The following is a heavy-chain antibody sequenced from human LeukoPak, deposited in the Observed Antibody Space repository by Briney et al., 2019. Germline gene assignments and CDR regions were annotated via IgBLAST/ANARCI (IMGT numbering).Heavy chain of an antibody. D-gene: IGHD3-10*01. CDR1: GGSISSGRYY. Sequence: PSQTLSLTCTVSGGSISSGRYYWSWIRQPAGKGLEWIGRIYTSGSINYNSSLKSRVTISLDTHKNQFSVELSSVTAADTAVYYCARELNLVRAVSYNWFDPWGQGTLVTVSS. CDR2: IYTSGSI. V-gene: IGHV4-61*02. CDR3: ARELNLVRAVSYNWFDP. J-gene: IGHJ5*02.